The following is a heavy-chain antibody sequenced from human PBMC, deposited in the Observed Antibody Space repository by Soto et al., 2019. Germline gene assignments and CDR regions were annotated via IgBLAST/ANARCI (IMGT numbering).Heavy chain of an antibody. CDR3: ARTRHCSSTSCYSNWFDP. CDR2: ISAYHGNT. J-gene: IGHJ5*02. D-gene: IGHD2-2*01. CDR1: GYTFTSYG. Sequence: QVQLVQSGAEVKKPGASVKVSCKASGYTFTSYGISWVRQAPGQGLEWMGWISAYHGNTNYAQKLQGRVTMTTDTSTSTAYMELRSLRSDDTAVYYCARTRHCSSTSCYSNWFDPWGQGTLVTVSS. V-gene: IGHV1-18*01.